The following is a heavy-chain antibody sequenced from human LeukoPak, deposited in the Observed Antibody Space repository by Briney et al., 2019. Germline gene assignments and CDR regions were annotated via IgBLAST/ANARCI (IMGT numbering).Heavy chain of an antibody. J-gene: IGHJ4*02. V-gene: IGHV4-39*07. CDR1: GGSISSSSYY. D-gene: IGHD6-19*01. CDR2: IYYSGST. Sequence: KPSETLSLTCTVSGGSISSSSYYWGWIRQPPGKGLEWIGSIYYSGSTYYNPSLKSRVTISVDTSKNQFSLKLSSVTAADTAVYYCARRPIKYSSGWYGYWGQGTLVTVSS. CDR3: ARRPIKYSSGWYGY.